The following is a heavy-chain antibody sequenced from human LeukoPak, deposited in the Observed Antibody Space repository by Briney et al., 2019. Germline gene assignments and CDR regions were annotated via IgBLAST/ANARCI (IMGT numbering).Heavy chain of an antibody. D-gene: IGHD3-16*01. J-gene: IGHJ6*02. CDR3: ARGGGLDV. CDR1: GFTFDDYA. Sequence: GRSLRLSCAASGFTFDDYAMHWVRQAPGKGLEWVSGISWNSGSIGYADSVKGRFTISRDNAKNSLYLQMNSLRAEDTALYYCARGGGLDVWGQGATVTVSS. V-gene: IGHV3-9*01. CDR2: ISWNSGSI.